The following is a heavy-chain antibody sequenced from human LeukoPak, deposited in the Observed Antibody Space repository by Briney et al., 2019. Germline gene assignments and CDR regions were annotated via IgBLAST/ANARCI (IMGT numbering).Heavy chain of an antibody. CDR3: ALMVRGTTGDFDY. CDR2: INPNTGGT. D-gene: IGHD3-10*01. CDR1: GHTFTVYY. V-gene: IGHV1-2*02. Sequence: RASVKVSCKASGHTFTVYYMYWVRQAPGQGPEWMGWINPNTGGTNYAQKFQGRVTLTRDTSISTAYMDLSSLRFDDTAVYYCALMVRGTTGDFDYWGQGTLVTVSS. J-gene: IGHJ4*02.